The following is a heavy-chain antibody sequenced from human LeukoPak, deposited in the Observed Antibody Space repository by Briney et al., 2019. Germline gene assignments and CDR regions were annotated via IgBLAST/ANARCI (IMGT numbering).Heavy chain of an antibody. D-gene: IGHD2-21*02. CDR2: ISTSGTHI. V-gene: IGHV3-21*01. CDR3: ARDPVCGGDCFVDY. CDR1: GFTFSSYS. Sequence: GGSLRLSXAASGFTFSSYSMNWVRQAPGKGLEWVSSISTSGTHIYYADSVKGRFTISRDNAKNSLYLQMNSLRAEDTALYYCARDPVCGGDCFVDYWGQGTLVTVSS. J-gene: IGHJ4*02.